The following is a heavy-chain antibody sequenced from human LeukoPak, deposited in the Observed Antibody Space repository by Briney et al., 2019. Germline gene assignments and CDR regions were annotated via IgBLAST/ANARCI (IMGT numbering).Heavy chain of an antibody. Sequence: ASVKVSCKTSGYTFGSYYMHWVRQAPGQGLEWMGTINSSGGGTNYAQKFQGRVTMTRDKSTRTVYMELSSLRYEDTAVYYCARGGGYGYPTGANWGQGTQVTVSS. D-gene: IGHD5-18*01. CDR1: GYTFGSYY. CDR3: ARGGGYGYPTGAN. CDR2: INSSGGGT. V-gene: IGHV1-46*01. J-gene: IGHJ4*02.